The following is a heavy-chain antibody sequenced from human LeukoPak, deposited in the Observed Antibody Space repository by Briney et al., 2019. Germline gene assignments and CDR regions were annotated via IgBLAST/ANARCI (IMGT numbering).Heavy chain of an antibody. Sequence: GGSLRLSCAASGFTFSVYTMNWVRQAPGKGLEWVSSISGSSTTRYYADSVKGRVTISRDNTKNSVSLQMNSLRVEDTAVYYCARDPFGDAYWGQGTLVTVPS. CDR3: ARDPFGDAY. V-gene: IGHV3-21*01. J-gene: IGHJ4*02. CDR2: ISGSSTTR. CDR1: GFTFSVYT. D-gene: IGHD3-10*01.